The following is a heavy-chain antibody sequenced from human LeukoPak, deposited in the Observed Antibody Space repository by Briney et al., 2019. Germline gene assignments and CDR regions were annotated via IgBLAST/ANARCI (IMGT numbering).Heavy chain of an antibody. CDR3: ARHGGSWTFDD. Sequence: SETLSLTCTVSGGAISTYYWSWIRQPPGKGLEWIGYIEYSGSTNYNPSLKSRVTISIDSSKNQFSLHLSSVTAADTALYYCARHGGSWTFDDWGQGILVTVSS. CDR1: GGAISTYY. CDR2: IEYSGST. D-gene: IGHD6-13*01. V-gene: IGHV4-59*08. J-gene: IGHJ4*02.